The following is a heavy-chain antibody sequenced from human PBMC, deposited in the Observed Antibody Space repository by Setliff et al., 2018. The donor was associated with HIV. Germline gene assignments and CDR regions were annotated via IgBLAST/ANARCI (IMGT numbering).Heavy chain of an antibody. Sequence: KPSETLSLPCSFSGGSISSHYWSWIRQPPGKGLEWIGSIYYSGSTNYNPALKSRVTISVVTSKNQFSLKLSSVTAADTAVYYCARGTLYYDYVWGTPFPFDYWGQGTLVTVSS. D-gene: IGHD3-16*01. CDR2: IYYSGST. CDR1: GGSISSHY. CDR3: ARGTLYYDYVWGTPFPFDY. J-gene: IGHJ4*02. V-gene: IGHV4-59*11.